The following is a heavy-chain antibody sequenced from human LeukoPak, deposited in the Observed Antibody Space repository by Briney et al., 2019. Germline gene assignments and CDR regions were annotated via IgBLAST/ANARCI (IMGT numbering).Heavy chain of an antibody. J-gene: IGHJ4*02. CDR2: INPYSGNT. V-gene: IGHV1-18*04. CDR3: ATTSVWTRALDS. Sequence: ASVKISCKASGYNFFSYNITWVRQAPGLGLECMGWINPYSGNTTYPQKLRGRVTMTTDTSTSTAYMELRSLRSDDTSMYYCATTSVWTRALDSWGQGDLVTVSS. D-gene: IGHD6-19*01. CDR1: GYNFFSYN.